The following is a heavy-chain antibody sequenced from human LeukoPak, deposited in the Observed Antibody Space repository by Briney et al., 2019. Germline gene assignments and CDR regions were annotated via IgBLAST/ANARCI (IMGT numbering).Heavy chain of an antibody. CDR2: IYYSGST. CDR3: ARSYCSGGSCYDY. V-gene: IGHV4-39*01. J-gene: IGHJ4*02. D-gene: IGHD2-15*01. CDR1: GGSISSSSYY. Sequence: PSETLSLTCTVSGGSISSSSYYWVWIRQPPGKGLEWIGSIYYSGSTYYNPSLKSRVTISVDTSKNQFSLKLSSVTAADTAVYYCARSYCSGGSCYDYWHERTVVTVSS.